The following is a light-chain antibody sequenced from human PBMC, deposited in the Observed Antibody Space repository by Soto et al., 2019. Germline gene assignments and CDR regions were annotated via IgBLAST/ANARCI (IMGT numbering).Light chain of an antibody. Sequence: DIQMTQSPSSLSASVGDTVTITCRASENIRSYLNWYLHKPGKAPKLLIYAASTLQSGVPSRFSGSGSGTHFTLTISNLQPEDCATYFCQQSYNSPPTFGQGTKVDIK. CDR1: ENIRSY. CDR3: QQSYNSPPT. CDR2: AAS. J-gene: IGKJ1*01. V-gene: IGKV1-39*01.